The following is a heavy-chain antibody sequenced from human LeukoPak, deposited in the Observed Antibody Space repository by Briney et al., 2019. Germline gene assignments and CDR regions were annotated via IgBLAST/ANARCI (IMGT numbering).Heavy chain of an antibody. Sequence: GGSLRLSCAASGFTVSSSCMTWVRQAPGKGLEWVSIIYSDETTYYADSVKGRFTISRDNSKNTLYLQMNSLRADDTAVYYCARGPPKAYGSGNYFDYWGPGTLVTVSS. D-gene: IGHD3-10*01. CDR1: GFTVSSSC. V-gene: IGHV3-53*01. J-gene: IGHJ4*02. CDR2: IYSDETT. CDR3: ARGPPKAYGSGNYFDY.